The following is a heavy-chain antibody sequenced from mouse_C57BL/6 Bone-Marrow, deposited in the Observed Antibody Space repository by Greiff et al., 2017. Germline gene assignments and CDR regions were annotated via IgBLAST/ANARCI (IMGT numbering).Heavy chain of an antibody. Sequence: QVQLQQPGAELVKPGASVKLSCKASGYTFTSYWMHWVKQRPGQGLEWIGMIHPNSGSTNYNEKFKSKATLTVDKSSSTAYMQLSSLTSEDAAVYDCARRGEQHSVDYWGQGTTLTVSS. CDR1: GYTFTSYW. J-gene: IGHJ2*01. D-gene: IGHD3-1*01. CDR2: IHPNSGST. CDR3: ARRGEQHSVDY. V-gene: IGHV1-64*01.